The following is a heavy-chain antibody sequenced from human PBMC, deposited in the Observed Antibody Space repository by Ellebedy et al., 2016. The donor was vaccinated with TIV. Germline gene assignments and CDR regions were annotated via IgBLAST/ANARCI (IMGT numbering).Heavy chain of an antibody. D-gene: IGHD6-19*01. CDR2: ITWDGGVT. Sequence: PGGSLRLSCAASGFSFDDFSMHWLRQVPAKGLEWVSLITWDGGVTDYADSVKGRFTISRDNNKNSLYLQMNILRTEDTALSFCAKDTAGTGWYGGVDWGQGTLVTVSS. V-gene: IGHV3-43*01. CDR3: AKDTAGTGWYGGVD. CDR1: GFSFDDFS. J-gene: IGHJ4*02.